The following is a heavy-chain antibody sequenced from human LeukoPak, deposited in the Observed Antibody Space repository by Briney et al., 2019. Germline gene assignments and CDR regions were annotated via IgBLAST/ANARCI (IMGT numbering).Heavy chain of an antibody. D-gene: IGHD6-13*01. CDR2: ISSSSSYI. J-gene: IGHJ3*02. CDR3: ARDRSYSSSWITDAFDI. V-gene: IGHV3-21*01. Sequence: GGSLRLSCAASGFTFSSYSMNWVRQAPGEGLERVSSISSSSSYIYYADSVKGRFTISRDNAKNSLYLQMNSLRAEDTAVYYCARDRSYSSSWITDAFDIWGQGTMVTVSS. CDR1: GFTFSSYS.